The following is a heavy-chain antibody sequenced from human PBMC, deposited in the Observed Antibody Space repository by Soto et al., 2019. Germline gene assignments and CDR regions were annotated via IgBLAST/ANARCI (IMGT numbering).Heavy chain of an antibody. Sequence: ASVRVSCKVSGYTLTELSMHWLRQAPGKGLEWMGGFDPEDGETIYAQKFQGRVTMTEDTSTDTAYMELSSLRSEDTAVYYCATPSTVTTDYYYYYGMDVWGQGTTVTVSS. J-gene: IGHJ6*02. D-gene: IGHD4-17*01. CDR3: ATPSTVTTDYYYYYGMDV. V-gene: IGHV1-24*01. CDR1: GYTLTELS. CDR2: FDPEDGET.